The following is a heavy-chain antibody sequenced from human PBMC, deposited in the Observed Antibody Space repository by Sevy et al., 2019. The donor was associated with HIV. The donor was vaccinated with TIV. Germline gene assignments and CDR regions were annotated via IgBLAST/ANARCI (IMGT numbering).Heavy chain of an antibody. D-gene: IGHD1-20*01. CDR3: ARDWYIPYGMDV. CDR2: ISSSRSYI. J-gene: IGHJ6*02. CDR1: GFTFSSYS. Sequence: GGSLRLSCAASGFTFSSYSMNWVRQAPGKGLEWVSSISSSRSYIYYADSVKGRFTISRDNAKNSLYLQMNSLRAEDTAVYYCARDWYIPYGMDVWGQGTTVTVSS. V-gene: IGHV3-21*01.